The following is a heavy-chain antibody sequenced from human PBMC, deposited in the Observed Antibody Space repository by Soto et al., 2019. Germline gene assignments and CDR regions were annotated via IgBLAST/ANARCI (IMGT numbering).Heavy chain of an antibody. CDR2: INHSGST. CDR3: ATANWSHHYFGP. V-gene: IGHV4-34*01. Sequence: QVRLQQWGTGLLKSSETLSLTCAVYGGSFSGYYWSWLRQPPGKGLEWIGEINHSGSTNYNPSLKSRVTISVDTSNNQFSLKLTSITAADTGEYYCATANWSHHYFGPWGQGTLVTVSS. CDR1: GGSFSGYY. D-gene: IGHD1-1*01. J-gene: IGHJ5*02.